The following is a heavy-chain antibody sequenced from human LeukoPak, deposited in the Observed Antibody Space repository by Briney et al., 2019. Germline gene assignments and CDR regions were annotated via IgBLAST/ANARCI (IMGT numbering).Heavy chain of an antibody. CDR2: IDHTGIT. CDR3: ARGRVSSSTCYSTYYYYFYMDV. D-gene: IGHD4-11*01. J-gene: IGHJ6*03. Sequence: KTSETLSLTCTVSDDSITIYYWSWIRQPPGKGLEWIGYIDHTGITNYNPSLNSRVTISRETSKNDFSLELSAATAADTAVYFCARGRVSSSTCYSTYYYYFYMDVWGKGTTVTVSS. CDR1: DDSITIYY. V-gene: IGHV4-59*01.